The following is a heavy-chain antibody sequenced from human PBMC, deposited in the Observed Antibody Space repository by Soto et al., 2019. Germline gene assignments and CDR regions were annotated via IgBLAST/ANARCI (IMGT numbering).Heavy chain of an antibody. J-gene: IGHJ4*02. CDR3: ARGPSSLTRFDY. CDR2: ISYDGSNK. D-gene: IGHD2-2*01. V-gene: IGHV3-30-3*01. CDR1: GFTFSSYA. Sequence: GGSLRLSCATSGFTFSSYAMHWVRQAPGKGLEWVAVISYDGSNKYYADSVKGRFTISRDNSKNTLYLQMNSLRTDDTAVYYCARGPSSLTRFDYWGQGTLVTVSS.